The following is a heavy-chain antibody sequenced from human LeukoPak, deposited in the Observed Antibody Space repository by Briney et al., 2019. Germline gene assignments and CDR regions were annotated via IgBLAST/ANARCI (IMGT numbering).Heavy chain of an antibody. CDR3: ASISYGDYSFDY. CDR2: ISAYNGNT. Sequence: ASVKVSCKASGYTFTSYGISWVRQALGQGLEWMGWISAYNGNTNYAQKLQGRVTMTTDTSTSTAYMELRSLRSDDTAVYYCASISYGDYSFDYWGQGTLVTVSS. CDR1: GYTFTSYG. J-gene: IGHJ4*02. V-gene: IGHV1-18*01. D-gene: IGHD4-17*01.